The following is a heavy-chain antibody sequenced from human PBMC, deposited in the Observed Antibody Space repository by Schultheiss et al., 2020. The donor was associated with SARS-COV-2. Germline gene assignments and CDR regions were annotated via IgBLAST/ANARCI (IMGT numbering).Heavy chain of an antibody. CDR3: ARENTGPTKGEWTWLGVCSSTSCYTNWFDP. J-gene: IGHJ5*02. V-gene: IGHV3-15*01. Sequence: GESLKISCAASGFTFSNAWMSWVRQAPGKGLEWVGRIKSESDGGTTDYAAPVKGRFTISRDDSKNTLYLQMNSLRAEDTAVYYCARENTGPTKGEWTWLGVCSSTSCYTNWFDPWGQGTLVTVSS. CDR1: GFTFSNAW. D-gene: IGHD2-2*02. CDR2: IKSESDGGTT.